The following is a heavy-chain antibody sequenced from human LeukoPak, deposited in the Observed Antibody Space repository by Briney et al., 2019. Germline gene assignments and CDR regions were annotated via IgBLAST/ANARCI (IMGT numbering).Heavy chain of an antibody. J-gene: IGHJ3*01. CDR1: GFTFSTYW. Sequence: PGGSLRLSCAASGFTFSTYWMNWVRQAPGMGLEWVADIKPDGSHVSYVDSVKGRFSISRDNAQNSLYLQVSSLRAEDTAIYYCAREGRLLGAFDVWGQGTMVTVSS. V-gene: IGHV3-7*01. CDR2: IKPDGSHV. CDR3: AREGRLLGAFDV.